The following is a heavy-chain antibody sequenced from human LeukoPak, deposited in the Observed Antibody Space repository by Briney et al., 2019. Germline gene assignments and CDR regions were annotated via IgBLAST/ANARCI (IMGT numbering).Heavy chain of an antibody. Sequence: PSETLSLTCTVSGGSISSSGDYWGWIRQSPGKGLEWIGSIDYRGTTYYNSSLNSRVTTSVDTSKNQLSLKLNSVTAADTAVYYCARDARLYYYGSGSYLDYWGQGTPVTVSS. CDR3: ARDARLYYYGSGSYLDY. J-gene: IGHJ4*02. D-gene: IGHD3-10*01. V-gene: IGHV4-39*02. CDR2: IDYRGTT. CDR1: GGSISSSGDY.